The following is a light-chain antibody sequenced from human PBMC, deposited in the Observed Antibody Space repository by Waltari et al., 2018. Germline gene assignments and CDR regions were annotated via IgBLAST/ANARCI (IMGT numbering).Light chain of an antibody. CDR3: QSYDNNNPVV. Sequence: NLMLTQPHSVSESPGKTVTISCTPSSGSIATHYVQWYQQRPGGSPTTVIYEGTPGPYGVPDRFSGSIDTSSDSASLTISGLRPEDEADYYCQSYDNNNPVVFGGGTKLIVL. J-gene: IGLJ2*01. CDR2: EGT. V-gene: IGLV6-57*01. CDR1: SGSIATHY.